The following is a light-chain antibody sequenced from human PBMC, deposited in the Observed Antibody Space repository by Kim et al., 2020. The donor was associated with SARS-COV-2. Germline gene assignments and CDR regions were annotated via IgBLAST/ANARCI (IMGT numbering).Light chain of an antibody. CDR2: EVS. V-gene: IGLV2-8*01. CDR1: IRDIGAYND. CDR3: CSYAGSKNFEV. J-gene: IGLJ3*02. Sequence: QSVTISCTGTIRDIGAYNDVSWYQQHPGEAPKLIIFEVSKRPSGVPDRFSGSKSGNTASLTVSGLQAEDEADYYCCSYAGSKNFEVFGGGTQLTVL.